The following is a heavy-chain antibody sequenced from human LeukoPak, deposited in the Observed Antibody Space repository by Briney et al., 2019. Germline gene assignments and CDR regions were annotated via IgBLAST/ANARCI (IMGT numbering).Heavy chain of an antibody. D-gene: IGHD6-19*01. V-gene: IGHV3-7*01. CDR2: IKQDGSEK. CDR1: GFTLSSYW. CDR3: ARAEQWLEHAFDI. J-gene: IGHJ3*02. Sequence: PGGSLRLSCAASGFTLSSYWMSWVRQAPGKGLEWVANIKQDGSEKYYVDSVKGRFTISRDNAKNSLYLQMNSLRAEDTAVYYCARAEQWLEHAFDIWGQGTMVTVSS.